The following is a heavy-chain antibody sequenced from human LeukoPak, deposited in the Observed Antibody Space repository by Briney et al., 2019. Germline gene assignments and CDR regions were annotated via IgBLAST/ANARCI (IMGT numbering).Heavy chain of an antibody. CDR1: GFTFSSYG. CDR2: ISGSGGST. V-gene: IGHV3-23*01. Sequence: GGTLRLSCAASGFTFSSYGMSWVRQAPGKGLEWVSAISGSGGSTYYADSVKGRFTISRDNSKNTLYLQMNSLRAEDTAVYYCAKDPNYYDSSGYYSLRAFDIWGQGTMVTVSS. D-gene: IGHD3-22*01. CDR3: AKDPNYYDSSGYYSLRAFDI. J-gene: IGHJ3*02.